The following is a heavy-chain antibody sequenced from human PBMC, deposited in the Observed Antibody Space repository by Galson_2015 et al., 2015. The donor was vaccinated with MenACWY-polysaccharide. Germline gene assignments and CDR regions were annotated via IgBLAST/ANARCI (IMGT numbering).Heavy chain of an antibody. CDR3: ARHEDWGFGF. D-gene: IGHD3/OR15-3a*01. CDR1: GFTFSSYA. Sequence: SLRLSCAASGFTFSSYAMSWVRQAPGKGLEWVANINPDGSDTYYVDRLRGRISISRDNAKSSLFLQINSLRAEDTAVYYCARHEDWGFGFWGQGTLVTVSS. CDR2: INPDGSDT. J-gene: IGHJ4*02. V-gene: IGHV3-7*01.